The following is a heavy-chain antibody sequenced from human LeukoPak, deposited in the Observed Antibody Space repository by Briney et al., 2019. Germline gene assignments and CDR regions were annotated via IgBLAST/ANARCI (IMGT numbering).Heavy chain of an antibody. D-gene: IGHD1-26*01. CDR2: IYYSGST. Sequence: SETLSLTCTVSGGSISSGDYYWSWIRQPPGKGLEWIGYIYYSGSTYYNPSLKSRVTISVDTSKNQFSLKLSSVTAADTAVYYCARSPGPGSRWAYYGLDWYFDLWGRGTLVTVSS. V-gene: IGHV4-30-4*08. CDR1: GGSISSGDYY. CDR3: ARSPGPGSRWAYYGLDWYFDL. J-gene: IGHJ2*01.